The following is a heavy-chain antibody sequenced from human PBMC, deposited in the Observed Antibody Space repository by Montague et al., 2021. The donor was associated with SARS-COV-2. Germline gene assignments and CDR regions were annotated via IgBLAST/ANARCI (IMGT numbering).Heavy chain of an antibody. CDR1: TGSLNAHY. CDR3: ARASLTEQCRIRGKSLDA. Sequence: SETLSLTCAVSTGSLNAHYWTWIRQSPGKGLEWIGEINRSGGTNYSPSFKNRVTMSRDSSRNQFSLRLTSVTAADTGIYYCARASLTEQCRIRGKSLDAWGQGTPVTVSS. D-gene: IGHD3-9*01. V-gene: IGHV4-34*01. CDR2: INRSGGT. J-gene: IGHJ1*01.